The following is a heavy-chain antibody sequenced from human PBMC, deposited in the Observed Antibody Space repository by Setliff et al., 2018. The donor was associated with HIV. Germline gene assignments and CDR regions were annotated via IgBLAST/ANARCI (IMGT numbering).Heavy chain of an antibody. CDR1: GYTFTSYG. D-gene: IGHD6-13*01. J-gene: IGHJ6*02. CDR2: ISAYNGNT. Sequence: ASVKVSCKASGYTFTSYGISWVRQAPGQGLEWMGWISAYNGNTNYAQKLQGRVTMTTDTSTSTAYMELRSLRSDDTAVYYCARGYSAAGTPYYYGMDVWGQGTTVTVSS. V-gene: IGHV1-18*01. CDR3: ARGYSAAGTPYYYGMDV.